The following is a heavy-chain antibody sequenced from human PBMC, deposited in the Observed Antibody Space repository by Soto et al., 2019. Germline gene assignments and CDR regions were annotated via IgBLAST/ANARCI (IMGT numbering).Heavy chain of an antibody. Sequence: SLRLSCAASGFTFSSYAMHWVRQAPGKGLEWVAVISYDGSNKYYADSVKGRFTISRDNSKNTLYLQMNSLRAEDTAVYYCARNYYGSGSGAPGWWGQGTLVTVSS. CDR2: ISYDGSNK. CDR3: ARNYYGSGSGAPGW. D-gene: IGHD3-10*01. J-gene: IGHJ4*02. CDR1: GFTFSSYA. V-gene: IGHV3-30-3*01.